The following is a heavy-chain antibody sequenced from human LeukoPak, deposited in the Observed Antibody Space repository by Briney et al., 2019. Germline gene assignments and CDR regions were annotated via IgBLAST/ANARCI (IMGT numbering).Heavy chain of an antibody. J-gene: IGHJ4*02. CDR3: AKVPYDDYAYYFDY. D-gene: IGHD4-17*01. V-gene: IGHV3-23*01. CDR2: ISGSGGST. CDR1: GFTFSSYA. Sequence: GGSLRLSCAASGFTFSSYAMSWVRQAPGKGLEWVSAISGSGGSTYYADSVKGRFTISRDNSKNTLYLRMNSLRAEDTAVYYCAKVPYDDYAYYFDYWGQGTLVTVSS.